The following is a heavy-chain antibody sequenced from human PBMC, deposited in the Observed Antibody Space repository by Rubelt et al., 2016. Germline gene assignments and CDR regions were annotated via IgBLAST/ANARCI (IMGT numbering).Heavy chain of an antibody. Sequence: EVQLVESGGDLVQPGGTLRLSCAASGFTFSSSAMSWVRQAPGKGLEWVSGTSSTGGSTSYADSVKGRVTISRDNSKNTLYLQMNSLRAEDTALYYWVFDFWGQGTRVTVSS. CDR2: TSSTGGST. V-gene: IGHV3-23*04. CDR3: VFDF. J-gene: IGHJ4*02. CDR1: GFTFSSSA.